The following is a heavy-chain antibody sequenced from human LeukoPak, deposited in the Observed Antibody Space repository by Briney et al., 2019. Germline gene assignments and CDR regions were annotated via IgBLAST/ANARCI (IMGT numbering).Heavy chain of an antibody. D-gene: IGHD6-13*01. J-gene: IGHJ4*02. CDR2: ISGSGSTF. CDR3: ARDGFGSSWYIDF. V-gene: IGHV3-48*03. CDR1: GFTFSTYA. Sequence: QPGESLRLSCAASGFTFSTYALGWVRQSPGKGLEWVAHISGSGSTFYYAESVKGRFTISRDNPKNSLYLQMNSLTAEDTAIYYCARDGFGSSWYIDFWGRGTLVTVSS.